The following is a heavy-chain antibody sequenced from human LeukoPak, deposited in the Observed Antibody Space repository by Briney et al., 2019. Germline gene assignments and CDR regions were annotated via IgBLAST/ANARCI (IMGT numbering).Heavy chain of an antibody. D-gene: IGHD3-22*01. CDR2: INHSGST. Sequence: PSETLSLTCAVYGGSFSGYYWSWIRQPPGKGLEWVGEINHSGSTNYNPSLKSRVTISVDTSKNQFSLKLSSVTAADTAVYYCARDPHYYDSSGYPGDAFDIWGQGTMVTVSS. CDR1: GGSFSGYY. V-gene: IGHV4-34*01. CDR3: ARDPHYYDSSGYPGDAFDI. J-gene: IGHJ3*02.